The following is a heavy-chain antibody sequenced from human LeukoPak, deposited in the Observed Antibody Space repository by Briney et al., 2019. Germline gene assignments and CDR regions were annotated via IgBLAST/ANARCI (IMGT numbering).Heavy chain of an antibody. D-gene: IGHD3-22*01. CDR3: AKDISRINVIVVAPGRGIDY. Sequence: GGSLRLSCAASGFTVSTNYMSWVRQAPGKGLEWVSGISGGGGSVYYADSVKGQFTISRDNSKSTLYLQMNSLRAEDTAVYYCAKDISRINVIVVAPGRGIDYWGQGTLVTVSS. CDR1: GFTVSTNY. J-gene: IGHJ4*02. CDR2: ISGGGGSV. V-gene: IGHV3-23*01.